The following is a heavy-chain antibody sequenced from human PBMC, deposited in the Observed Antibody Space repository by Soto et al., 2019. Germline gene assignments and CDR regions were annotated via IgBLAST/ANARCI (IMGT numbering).Heavy chain of an antibody. CDR1: GYTFTGYY. CDR2: INPNSGGT. D-gene: IGHD6-13*01. J-gene: IGHJ6*02. Sequence: ASVKVSCKASGYTFTGYYMHWVRQAPGQGLEWMGWINPNSGGTNYAQKFQGWVTMTRDTSISTAYMELSRLRSDDTAVYYCARDQSSSWFGEHYYYGMDVWGQGTTVTVSS. CDR3: ARDQSSSWFGEHYYYGMDV. V-gene: IGHV1-2*04.